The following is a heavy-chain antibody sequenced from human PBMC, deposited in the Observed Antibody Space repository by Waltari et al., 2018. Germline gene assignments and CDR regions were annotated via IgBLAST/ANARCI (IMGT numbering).Heavy chain of an antibody. CDR2: IIPIFGTA. D-gene: IGHD3-10*01. CDR1: GGTFSSYA. J-gene: IGHJ4*02. CDR3: ARGPLYYYGSGSYYRGFDY. V-gene: IGHV1-69*01. Sequence: QVQLVQSGAEVKKPGSSVKVSCKASGGTFSSYAISWVRQAPGQGLEWMGGIIPIFGTANYAQKCQGRVTITADESTSTAYMELSSLRSEDTAVYYCARGPLYYYGSGSYYRGFDYWGQGTLVTVSS.